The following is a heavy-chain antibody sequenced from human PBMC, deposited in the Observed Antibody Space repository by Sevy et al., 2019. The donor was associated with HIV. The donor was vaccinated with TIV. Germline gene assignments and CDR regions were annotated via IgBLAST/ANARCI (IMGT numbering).Heavy chain of an antibody. CDR3: VRRPSSGWPNFDY. CDR1: GGSISYYY. CDR2: VYYSGST. Sequence: SETLSLTCTVSGGSISYYYWSWIRQPPGKGLEWIGYVYYSGSTNYNPSLKSRVTMSVDTSKNQFSLKLTSVTAADTAVYYCVRRPSSGWPNFDYWGQGTLVTVSS. D-gene: IGHD6-19*01. J-gene: IGHJ4*02. V-gene: IGHV4-59*12.